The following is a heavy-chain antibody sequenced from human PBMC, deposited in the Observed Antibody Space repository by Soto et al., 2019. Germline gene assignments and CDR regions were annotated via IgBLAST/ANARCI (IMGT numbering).Heavy chain of an antibody. CDR1: GYFFPDYG. CDR3: ARTDYGTWVFDN. CDR2: ISAYNGET. Sequence: QVQLVQSGAQVKKPGASVKVPCKASGYFFPDYGISWVRQAPGQGLEWMGYISAYNGETDYSQRFQGRVTMTTDTSTRTAYLELRNLRSDDTAVYYCARTDYGTWVFDNWGQGTLVTVSS. D-gene: IGHD3-10*01. J-gene: IGHJ4*02. V-gene: IGHV1-18*01.